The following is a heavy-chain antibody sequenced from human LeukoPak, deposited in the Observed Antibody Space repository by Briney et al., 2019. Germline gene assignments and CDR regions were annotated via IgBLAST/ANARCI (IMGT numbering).Heavy chain of an antibody. CDR1: GGSISSSSYY. CDR3: ARPQVGATSRASFDL. V-gene: IGHV4-39*01. J-gene: IGHJ2*01. D-gene: IGHD1-26*01. Sequence: PSETLSLTCTVSGGSISSSSYYWGWIRQPPGKGLEWIGSIYYSGSTYYNPSLKSRVTISVDTSKNQFSLKLSSVTAADTAVYYCARPQVGATSRASFDLWGRGTLVTVSS. CDR2: IYYSGST.